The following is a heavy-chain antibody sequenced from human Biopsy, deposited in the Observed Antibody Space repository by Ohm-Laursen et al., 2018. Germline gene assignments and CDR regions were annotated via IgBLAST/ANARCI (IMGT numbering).Heavy chain of an antibody. CDR3: TRGGYYYDSLAYYYWFNP. D-gene: IGHD3-22*01. CDR1: GYTFTGYH. Sequence: SVKVSCKASGYTFTGYHVHWVRQAPGQGLEWMGWINAKTGDTNYAQKFQGRVTMTRDTSISTAYVVLSSLRSDDTAVYYCTRGGYYYDSLAYYYWFNPWGQGTLVTVSS. J-gene: IGHJ5*02. V-gene: IGHV1-2*02. CDR2: INAKTGDT.